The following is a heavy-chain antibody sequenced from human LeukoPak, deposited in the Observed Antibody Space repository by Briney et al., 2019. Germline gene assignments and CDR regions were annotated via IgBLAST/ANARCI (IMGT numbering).Heavy chain of an antibody. J-gene: IGHJ4*02. CDR2: ISYDGSNK. V-gene: IGHV3-30*14. CDR3: ARDQDYTYYFDY. D-gene: IGHD4-11*01. CDR1: GFTFSSYA. Sequence: GGSLRLSCAASGFTFSSYAMHWVRQAPVKGLEWVAVISYDGSNKYYADSVKGRFTISRDNSKNTLYLQMNSLRAEDTAVYYCARDQDYTYYFDYWGQGTLVTVSS.